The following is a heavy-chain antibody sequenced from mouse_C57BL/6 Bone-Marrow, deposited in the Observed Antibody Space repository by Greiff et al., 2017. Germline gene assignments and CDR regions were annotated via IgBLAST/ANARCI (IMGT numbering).Heavy chain of an antibody. CDR3: ASPSYYSNWWVAWFAY. Sequence: EVKLMESGGGLVKPGGSLKLSCAASGFTFSSYAMSWVRQTPEKRLEWVATISDGGSYTYYPDNVKGRFTISRDNAKNNLYLQMSHLKSEDTAMYSCASPSYYSNWWVAWFAYWGQGTLVTVSA. CDR1: GFTFSSYA. J-gene: IGHJ3*01. D-gene: IGHD2-5*01. V-gene: IGHV5-4*03. CDR2: ISDGGSYT.